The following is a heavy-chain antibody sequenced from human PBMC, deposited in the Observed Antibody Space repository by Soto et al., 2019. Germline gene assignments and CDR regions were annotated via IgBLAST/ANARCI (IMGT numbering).Heavy chain of an antibody. D-gene: IGHD2-2*02. J-gene: IGHJ4*02. Sequence: EVQLVESRGGLVQPGGSLRLSCAASGFTFSSYSMNWVRQAPGKGLEWVSYISSSSITIYYADSVKGRFTISRDNAKNSLYLQMNSLRAEDTAVYYCERDESVVPAAIGNYFDYWGQGTLVTVSS. CDR2: ISSSSITI. CDR1: GFTFSSYS. CDR3: ERDESVVPAAIGNYFDY. V-gene: IGHV3-48*01.